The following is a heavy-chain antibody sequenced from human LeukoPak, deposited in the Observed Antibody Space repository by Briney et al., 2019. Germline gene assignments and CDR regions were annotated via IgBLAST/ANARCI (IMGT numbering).Heavy chain of an antibody. D-gene: IGHD3-3*01. J-gene: IGHJ6*03. Sequence: GGSLRLSCAASGFTVSDYYMTWVRQAPGKGLEWVGRIKSKTDGGTTDYAAPVKGRFTISRDDSKNTLYLQMNSLKTEDTAVYYCTTGGPRDFWSGYWTSYYYYYMDVWGKGTTVTVSS. CDR2: IKSKTDGGTT. V-gene: IGHV3-15*01. CDR1: GFTVSDYY. CDR3: TTGGPRDFWSGYWTSYYYYYMDV.